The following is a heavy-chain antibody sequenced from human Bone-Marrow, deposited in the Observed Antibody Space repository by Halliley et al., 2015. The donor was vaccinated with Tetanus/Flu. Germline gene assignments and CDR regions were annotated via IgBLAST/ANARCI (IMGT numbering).Heavy chain of an antibody. CDR3: ARGVQAPTTGPVY. CDR2: INSDGSST. J-gene: IGHJ4*02. D-gene: IGHD1-1*01. V-gene: IGHV3-74*01. Sequence: SLRLSCAASGFTFRNNWMFWVRQSPGKGLEWLSRINSDGSSTSYADSVRGRFTISRDNADNTVFLHMSRLRVEDTAVYYCARGVQAPTTGPVYWGQGTLVSVSS. CDR1: GFTFRNNW.